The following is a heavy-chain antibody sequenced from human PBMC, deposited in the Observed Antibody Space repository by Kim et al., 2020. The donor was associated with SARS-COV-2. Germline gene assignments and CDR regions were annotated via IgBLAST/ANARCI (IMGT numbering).Heavy chain of an antibody. D-gene: IGHD2-15*01. Sequence: GGSLRLSCAASGFTFSSYGMHWVRQAPGKGLEWVAVISYDGSNKYYADSVKGRFTISRDNSKNTLYLQMNSLRAEDTAVYYCAKPHRGDCSGGSCSPNSYFDYWGQGTLVTVSS. J-gene: IGHJ4*02. V-gene: IGHV3-30*18. CDR3: AKPHRGDCSGGSCSPNSYFDY. CDR2: ISYDGSNK. CDR1: GFTFSSYG.